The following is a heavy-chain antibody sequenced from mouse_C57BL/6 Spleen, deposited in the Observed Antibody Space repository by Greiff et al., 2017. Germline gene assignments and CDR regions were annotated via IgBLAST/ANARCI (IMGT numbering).Heavy chain of an antibody. J-gene: IGHJ3*01. CDR2: IDPSDSET. CDR3: ASSYDYDGAWFAY. CDR1: GYTFTSYW. D-gene: IGHD2-4*01. V-gene: IGHV1-52*01. Sequence: VKLQQPGAELVRPGSSVKLSCKASGYTFTSYWMHWVKQRPIQGLEWIGNIDPSDSETHYNQKFKDKATLTVDKSSSTAYMQLSSLTSEDSAVYYCASSYDYDGAWFAYWGQGTLVTVSA.